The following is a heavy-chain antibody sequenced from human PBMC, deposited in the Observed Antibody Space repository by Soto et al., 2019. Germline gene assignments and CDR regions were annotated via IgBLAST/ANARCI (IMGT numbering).Heavy chain of an antibody. Sequence: GGSLRLSCAASGFPFTGYAMSWVRQAPGKGLEWVSAISGHGDATFYADSVKGRFTISRDNSKNTLYLHMNSLRAEDTALYYCANSRVSMVRGLIIIPNYWGQGALVTVSS. J-gene: IGHJ4*02. D-gene: IGHD3-10*01. CDR3: ANSRVSMVRGLIIIPNY. V-gene: IGHV3-23*01. CDR1: GFPFTGYA. CDR2: ISGHGDAT.